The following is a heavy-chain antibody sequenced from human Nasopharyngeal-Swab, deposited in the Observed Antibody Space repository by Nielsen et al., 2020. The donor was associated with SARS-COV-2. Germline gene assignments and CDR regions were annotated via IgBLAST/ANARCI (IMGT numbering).Heavy chain of an antibody. CDR1: GYTFTGYY. CDR3: ASGGSGVATAMVPPFNY. D-gene: IGHD5-18*01. CDR2: INPSGVST. V-gene: IGHV1-46*01. J-gene: IGHJ4*02. Sequence: ASVKVSCKASGYTFTGYYMHWVRQAPGQGLEWMGLINPSGVSTTYAQKFQGRVTMTRDTSTSTVYMELSSLRSEDTAVYYCASGGSGVATAMVPPFNYWGQGTLVTVSS.